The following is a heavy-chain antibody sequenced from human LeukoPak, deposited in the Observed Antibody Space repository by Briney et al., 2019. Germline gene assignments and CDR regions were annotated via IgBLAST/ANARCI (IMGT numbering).Heavy chain of an antibody. Sequence: GGSLRLSCAASGFSFSTFWMSWARQAPGKGLEWVSVIYSGGSTYYADSVKGRFTISRDNSKNTLYLQMNSLRAEDTAVYYCARDVKSGDYFDYWGQGTLVTVSS. CDR3: ARDVKSGDYFDY. D-gene: IGHD7-27*01. V-gene: IGHV3-66*01. CDR1: GFSFSTFW. J-gene: IGHJ4*02. CDR2: IYSGGST.